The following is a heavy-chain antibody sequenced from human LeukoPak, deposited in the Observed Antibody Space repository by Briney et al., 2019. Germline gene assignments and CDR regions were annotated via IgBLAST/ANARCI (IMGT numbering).Heavy chain of an antibody. CDR1: GFTFSSYA. CDR3: AVEFYDILTGYPSSDY. Sequence: PGGSLRLSCAASGFTFSSYAMSWVRQAPGKGLEWVSAISGSGGSTYYADSVKGRFTISRDNSKNTLYLQMNSLRAEDTAVYYCAVEFYDILTGYPSSDYWGQGTLVTVSS. V-gene: IGHV3-23*01. J-gene: IGHJ4*02. CDR2: ISGSGGST. D-gene: IGHD3-9*01.